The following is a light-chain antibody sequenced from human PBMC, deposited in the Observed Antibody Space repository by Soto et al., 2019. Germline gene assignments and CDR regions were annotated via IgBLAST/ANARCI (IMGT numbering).Light chain of an antibody. CDR2: GAS. CDR1: QSISNTY. Sequence: ILLTQYPGTLSLSPGERATLSCRASQSISNTYLVWYQQKPGQAPRLLIYGASSRASGIPDRFSGSGSGTDFTLTINRLEPEDFALYYCQQFGSSPWTFGQGTKVDI. CDR3: QQFGSSPWT. V-gene: IGKV3-20*01. J-gene: IGKJ1*01.